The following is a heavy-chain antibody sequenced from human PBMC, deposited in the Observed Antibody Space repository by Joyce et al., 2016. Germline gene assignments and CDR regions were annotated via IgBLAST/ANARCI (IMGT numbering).Heavy chain of an antibody. J-gene: IGHJ5*02. CDR2: IYYNGNT. Sequence: QVQLQQSGPGLVKHSETLSLTCTVAGGSISSYYWSWIRQPPGRGLEWIGKIYYNGNTHYNPSLKGRGTISVDTSKNQVSLNLMSVTAADTAVYECARDYDILTGGWFGPWGQGTLVTVSA. D-gene: IGHD3-9*01. CDR1: GGSISSYY. V-gene: IGHV4-59*01. CDR3: ARDYDILTGGWFGP.